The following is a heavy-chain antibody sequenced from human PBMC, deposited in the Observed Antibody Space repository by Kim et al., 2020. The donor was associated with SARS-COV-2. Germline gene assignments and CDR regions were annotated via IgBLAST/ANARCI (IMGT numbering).Heavy chain of an antibody. CDR3: ARGQYCSSTSCYLRSAYYMDV. CDR1: GGSFSGYY. CDR2: INHSGST. J-gene: IGHJ6*03. Sequence: SETLSLTCAVYGGSFSGYYWSWIRQPPGKGLEWIGEINHSGSTNYNPSLKSRVTISVDTSKNQFSLKLSSVTAADTAVYYCARGQYCSSTSCYLRSAYYMDVWGKGTTVTVSS. D-gene: IGHD2-2*01. V-gene: IGHV4-34*01.